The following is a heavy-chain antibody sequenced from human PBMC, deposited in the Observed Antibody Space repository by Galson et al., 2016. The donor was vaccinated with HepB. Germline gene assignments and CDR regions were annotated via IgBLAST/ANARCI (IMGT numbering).Heavy chain of an antibody. CDR3: ARAYGEQRDDAFDF. CDR2: IFHSGST. V-gene: IGHV4-4*02. CDR1: GDSIDSNNW. J-gene: IGHJ3*01. Sequence: SETLSLTCAVSGDSIDSNNWWSWVRQPPGKGLEWIGEIFHSGSTNCNPSLKSRVTITVDKSKNQLSLKLTSVTAADTAVYYCARAYGEQRDDAFDFWGQGTLVTVS. D-gene: IGHD4-17*01.